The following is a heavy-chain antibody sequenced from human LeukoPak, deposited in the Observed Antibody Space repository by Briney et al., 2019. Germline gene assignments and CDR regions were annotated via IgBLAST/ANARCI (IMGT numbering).Heavy chain of an antibody. D-gene: IGHD2-8*01. CDR2: ISGSGGST. V-gene: IGHV3-23*01. J-gene: IGHJ4*02. CDR1: GFTFSSYA. CDR3: AKGLRVLMVYDPGFDY. Sequence: GGSLRLSCAASGFTFSSYAMSWVRQAPGKGLEWVSAISGSGGSTYYADSVKGRFTISRDNSKNTLYLQMNSLRAEDTAVYYCAKGLRVLMVYDPGFDYWGQGTLVTVSS.